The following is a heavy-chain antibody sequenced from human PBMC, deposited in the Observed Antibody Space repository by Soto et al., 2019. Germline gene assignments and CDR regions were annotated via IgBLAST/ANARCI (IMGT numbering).Heavy chain of an antibody. CDR1: GYTFTSYG. CDR3: AREPYCISTSCPEPPGP. CDR2: IIPIFGTA. Sequence: GASVKVSCKASGYTFTSYGISWVRQAPGQGLEWMGGIIPIFGTANYAQKFQGRVTITADESTSTAYMELSSLRSEDTAVYYCAREPYCISTSCPEPPGPWGQGTLVTVSS. J-gene: IGHJ5*02. D-gene: IGHD2-2*01. V-gene: IGHV1-69*13.